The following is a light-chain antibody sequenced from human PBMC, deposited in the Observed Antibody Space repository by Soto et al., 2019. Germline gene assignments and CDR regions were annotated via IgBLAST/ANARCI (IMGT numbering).Light chain of an antibody. CDR2: GAS. J-gene: IGKJ1*01. CDR3: QQYGSSPGT. Sequence: EILLTQSPDTLSLSPGERATLSCRAAQSVGTRLAWYQHKTGQAPRLLISGASSRATGIPDRFTGSGSETSFTLTISRLEPEDFAVYYCQQYGSSPGTFGQGTKVDI. V-gene: IGKV3-20*01. CDR1: QSVGTR.